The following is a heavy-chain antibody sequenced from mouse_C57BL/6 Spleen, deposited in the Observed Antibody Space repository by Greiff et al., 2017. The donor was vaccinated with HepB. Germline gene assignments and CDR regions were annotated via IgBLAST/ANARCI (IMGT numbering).Heavy chain of an antibody. CDR1: GYSITSGYY. CDR3: AKKGESKTLYWYFDV. J-gene: IGHJ1*03. D-gene: IGHD2-13*01. V-gene: IGHV3-6*01. Sequence: EVQLQESGPGLVKPSQSLSLTCSVTGYSITSGYYWNWIRQFPGNKLEWMGYISYDGSNNYNPSLKNRISITRDTSKNQFFLKLNSVTTEDTATYYCAKKGESKTLYWYFDVWGTGTTVTVSS. CDR2: ISYDGSN.